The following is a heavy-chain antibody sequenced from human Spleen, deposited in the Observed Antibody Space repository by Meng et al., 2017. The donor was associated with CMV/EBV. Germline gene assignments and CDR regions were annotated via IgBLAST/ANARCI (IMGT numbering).Heavy chain of an antibody. CDR3: ARVVPTNILAPSPFDP. CDR2: IFYTGTS. D-gene: IGHD4/OR15-4a*01. CDR1: GGSITSSSHF. V-gene: IGHV4-39*07. Sequence: SETLSLTCTVSGGSITSSSHFWGWIRQPPGKGLEWFASIFYTGTSYYNPSLKSRVSISVDTSKNRFSLKLTSVTAADTAIYFCARVVPTNILAPSPFDPWGQGTLVTVSS. J-gene: IGHJ5*02.